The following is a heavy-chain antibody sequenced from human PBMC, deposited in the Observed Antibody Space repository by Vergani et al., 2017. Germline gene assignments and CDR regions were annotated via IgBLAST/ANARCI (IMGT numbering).Heavy chain of an antibody. V-gene: IGHV4-39*01. CDR1: GGSISSSSYY. Sequence: QLQLQESGPGLVKPSETLSLTCTVSGGSISSSSYYWGWIRQPPGKGLEWIGRIYYSGSTYYNPSLKSRVTISVDTSKNQFSLKLSSVTAADTAVYYCAGLKIIAVAVTKYYYGMDVWGQGTTVTVSS. J-gene: IGHJ6*02. CDR2: IYYSGST. CDR3: AGLKIIAVAVTKYYYGMDV. D-gene: IGHD6-19*01.